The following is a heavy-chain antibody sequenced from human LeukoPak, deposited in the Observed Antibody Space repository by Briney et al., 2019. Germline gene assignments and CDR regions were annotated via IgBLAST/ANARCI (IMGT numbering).Heavy chain of an antibody. Sequence: GGSLRLSCAASGFTFSSYAMSWVRQVPGKGLEWVSIISGSGVSTYADSVKGRFTISRDNSKNTLYLQVNSLRAEDTAVYYCAKGRLERRQGFDFWGQGTLVTVSS. CDR1: GFTFSSYA. J-gene: IGHJ4*02. CDR2: ISGSGVST. CDR3: AKGRLERRQGFDF. D-gene: IGHD1-1*01. V-gene: IGHV3-23*01.